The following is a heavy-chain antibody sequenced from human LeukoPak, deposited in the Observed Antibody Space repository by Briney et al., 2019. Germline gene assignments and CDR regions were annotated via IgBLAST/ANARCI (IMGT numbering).Heavy chain of an antibody. Sequence: GGSLRLSCAASGFSFSDYWMDWVRQSPGKGMEWVANINQDGSEGYYADSVKGRFTISRDNAKNSLYLQMNKLRVEDTAVYYCSRSLDYWGQGALVTVSS. J-gene: IGHJ4*02. CDR2: INQDGSEG. CDR3: SRSLDY. V-gene: IGHV3-7*01. CDR1: GFSFSDYW.